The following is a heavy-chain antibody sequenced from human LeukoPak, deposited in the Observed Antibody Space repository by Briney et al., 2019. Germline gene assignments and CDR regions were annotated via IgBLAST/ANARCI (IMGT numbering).Heavy chain of an antibody. J-gene: IGHJ3*02. CDR3: ARGAPKEIQLWLRLRGVAFDI. V-gene: IGHV4-34*01. Sequence: SETLSLTCAVYGGSFSGYYWSWIRQPPGKGLEWIGEIDHSGSTNYNPSLKSRVTISVDTSKNQFSLKLNSVTAADTAVYYCARGAPKEIQLWLRLRGVAFDIWGQGTMVTVSS. CDR2: IDHSGST. D-gene: IGHD5-18*01. CDR1: GGSFSGYY.